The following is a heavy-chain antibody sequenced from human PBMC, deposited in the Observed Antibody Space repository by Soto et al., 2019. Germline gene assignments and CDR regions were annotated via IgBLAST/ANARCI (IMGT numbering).Heavy chain of an antibody. CDR2: ISGSGGSK. CDR1: GFTFSSYW. J-gene: IGHJ3*02. D-gene: IGHD1-1*01. CDR3: AKAFLQQRAFDI. V-gene: IGHV3-23*01. Sequence: GGSQRLSYAASGFTFSSYWMSWVRQAPGKGLEWVSNISGSGGSKYYADSVKGRFTISRDNSKNTLYLQMNSLRAEDTAVYYCAKAFLQQRAFDIWGQGTMVTVSS.